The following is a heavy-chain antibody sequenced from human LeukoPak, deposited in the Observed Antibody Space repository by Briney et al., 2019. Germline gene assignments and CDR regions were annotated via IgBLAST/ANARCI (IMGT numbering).Heavy chain of an antibody. CDR2: ISSSSTYI. V-gene: IGHV3-21*01. CDR1: GFTFSSYS. D-gene: IGHD5-18*01. J-gene: IGHJ4*02. CDR3: ARLKTLRGYSYGYDDY. Sequence: GGSLRLSCAAPGFTFSSYSMNWVRQAPGKGLEWVSSISSSSTYIYYADSLKGRFTISRDNAKNSLYLQMNSLRAEDTAVYYCARLKTLRGYSYGYDDYWGQGTLVTVSS.